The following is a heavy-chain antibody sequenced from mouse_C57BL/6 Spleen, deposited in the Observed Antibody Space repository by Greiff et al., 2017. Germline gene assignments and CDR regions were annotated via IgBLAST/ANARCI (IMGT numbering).Heavy chain of an antibody. V-gene: IGHV1-18*01. CDR2: INPNNGGT. Sequence: EVKLMESGPELVKPGASVKIPCKASGYTFTDYNMDWVKQSHGKSLEWIGDINPNNGGTIYNQKFKGKATLTVDKSSSTAYMELRSLTSEDTAVYYCARDSWFAYWGQGTLVTVSA. CDR1: GYTFTDYN. J-gene: IGHJ3*01. CDR3: ARDSWFAY.